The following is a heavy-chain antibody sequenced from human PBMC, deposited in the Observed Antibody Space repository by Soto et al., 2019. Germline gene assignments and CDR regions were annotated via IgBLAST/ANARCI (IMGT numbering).Heavy chain of an antibody. J-gene: IGHJ5*02. Sequence: GGSLRLSCAASGFTFDDYAMHWVRQAPGKGLEWVSGISWNSGSIGYADSVKGRFTISRDNAKNSLYLQMNSLRAEDTALYYCAKDYPRGEWLFSECWFDPWGQGTLVTVSS. CDR1: GFTFDDYA. V-gene: IGHV3-9*01. CDR2: ISWNSGSI. D-gene: IGHD3-3*01. CDR3: AKDYPRGEWLFSECWFDP.